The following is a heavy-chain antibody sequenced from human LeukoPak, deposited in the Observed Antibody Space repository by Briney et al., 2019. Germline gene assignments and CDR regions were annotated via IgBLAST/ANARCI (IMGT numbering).Heavy chain of an antibody. CDR1: GFTFRSYA. V-gene: IGHV3-23*01. CDR3: AKVTSGSYYAPRPLYCFDY. CDR2: ISGTGDST. Sequence: EPGGSLRLSCAASGFTFRSYAMSWVRQAPGKGLEWVSAISGTGDSTYFADSVKGRFTISRDNLKNTLYLQMNSLRAEDTAVYYCAKVTSGSYYAPRPLYCFDYWGQGTLVAVSS. J-gene: IGHJ4*02. D-gene: IGHD3-10*01.